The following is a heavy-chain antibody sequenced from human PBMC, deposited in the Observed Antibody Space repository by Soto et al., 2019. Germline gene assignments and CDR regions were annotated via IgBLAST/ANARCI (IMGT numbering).Heavy chain of an antibody. CDR3: AKASPWSAEAWYYFDY. CDR1: GFTFKNYA. V-gene: IGHV3-30*18. Sequence: PGGSLRLSCAASGFTFKNYAMHWVRQAPDKGLEWVAVISYDGTNKYYADYVKGRFTFSRDNSKNKQYQQMNSLRVEDTALYYCAKASPWSAEAWYYFDYWGQGALVTVSS. D-gene: IGHD2-8*01. J-gene: IGHJ4*02. CDR2: ISYDGTNK.